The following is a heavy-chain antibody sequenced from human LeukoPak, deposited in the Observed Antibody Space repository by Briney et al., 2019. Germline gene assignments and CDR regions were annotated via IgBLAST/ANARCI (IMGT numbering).Heavy chain of an antibody. CDR3: ARKGYCSSTSCYFPFDY. J-gene: IGHJ4*02. V-gene: IGHV4-34*01. CDR2: INHSGST. CDR1: GGSFSGYY. D-gene: IGHD2-2*01. Sequence: SETLSLTCAVYGGSFSGYYWSWIRQPPGKGLEWIGEINHSGSTNYNPSLTSRVTISVDTSKNQFSLKLSSVTAADTAVYYCARKGYCSSTSCYFPFDYWGQGTLVTVSS.